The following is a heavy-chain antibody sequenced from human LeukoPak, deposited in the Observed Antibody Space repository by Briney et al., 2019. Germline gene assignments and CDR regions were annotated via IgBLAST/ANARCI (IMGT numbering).Heavy chain of an antibody. CDR3: ARGRGSYSTTIDY. D-gene: IGHD1-26*01. V-gene: IGHV4-61*01. CDR1: GGSVSSGSYY. Sequence: SETLSLTCTVSGGSVSSGSYYWSWIRQPPGKGLEWIGYIYYSGSTNYNPSLKSRVTISKDTSKNQSSLELMSVTAADTAVYYCARGRGSYSTTIDYWGQGALVTVSS. J-gene: IGHJ4*02. CDR2: IYYSGST.